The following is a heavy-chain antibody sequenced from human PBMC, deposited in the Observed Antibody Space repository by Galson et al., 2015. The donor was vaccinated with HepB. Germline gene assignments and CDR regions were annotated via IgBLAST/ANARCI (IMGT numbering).Heavy chain of an antibody. V-gene: IGHV3-15*01. CDR2: IKVRVDGGTT. Sequence: SLRLSCAASGFTFSDAWMSWVRQAPGKGLEWIGFIKVRVDGGTTDYAAPVKDRFTIARDDSKNMLYLQMDSLKTEDTAVYYCTTDLGSGWYARWGQGIPATVSS. CDR1: GFTFSDAW. D-gene: IGHD6-19*01. J-gene: IGHJ4*02. CDR3: TTDLGSGWYAR.